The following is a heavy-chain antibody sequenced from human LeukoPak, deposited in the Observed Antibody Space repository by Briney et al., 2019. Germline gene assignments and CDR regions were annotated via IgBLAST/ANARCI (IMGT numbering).Heavy chain of an antibody. CDR3: ARSSGWSLNDAFDI. CDR1: GGSISSSSYY. D-gene: IGHD6-19*01. V-gene: IGHV4-39*01. CDR2: IYYSGST. J-gene: IGHJ3*02. Sequence: SETLSLTCTVSGGSISSSSYYWGWIRQPPGKGLEWIGSIYYSGSTYDNPSLKSRVTISVDTSKNQFSLKLSSVTAADTAVYFCARSSGWSLNDAFDIWGQGTMVTASS.